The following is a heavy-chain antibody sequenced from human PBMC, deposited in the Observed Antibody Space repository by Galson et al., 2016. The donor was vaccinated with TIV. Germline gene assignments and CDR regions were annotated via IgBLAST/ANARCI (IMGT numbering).Heavy chain of an antibody. CDR3: ARVFADFDM. Sequence: SLRLSCAASGFTFGSYGMHWVRQAPGKGLEWVAFIWYDGSDKNYGDSVKGRFTISRDNSKNTLYLQMNRLRAEDTAVYYCARVFADFDMWGQGTVVTVSS. CDR1: GFTFGSYG. V-gene: IGHV3-33*08. D-gene: IGHD3-10*02. J-gene: IGHJ3*02. CDR2: IWYDGSDK.